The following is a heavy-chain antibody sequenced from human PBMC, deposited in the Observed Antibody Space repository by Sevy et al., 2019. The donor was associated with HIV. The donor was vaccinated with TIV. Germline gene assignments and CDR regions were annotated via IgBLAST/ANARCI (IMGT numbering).Heavy chain of an antibody. CDR1: GYSISSGYY. J-gene: IGHJ5*02. CDR3: ARGELYSGGGGYCSGGSCYSGLWFDP. D-gene: IGHD2-15*01. Sequence: SETLSLTCSVSGYSISSGYYGGWIRQPPGKGLEWIGSIYHSGSTYYNPSLKSRVTISVDTSKNQFSLKLSSVTAADTAVYYCARGELYSGGGGYCSGGSCYSGLWFDPWGQRTLVTVSS. CDR2: IYHSGST. V-gene: IGHV4-38-2*02.